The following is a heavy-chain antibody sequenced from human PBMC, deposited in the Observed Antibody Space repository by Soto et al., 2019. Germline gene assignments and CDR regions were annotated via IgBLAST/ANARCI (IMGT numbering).Heavy chain of an antibody. CDR2: ISSTTNYI. CDR1: GFTFTRYS. Sequence: GSLRLSCAASGFTFTRYSMNWVRQAPGKGLEWVSSISSTTNYIYYGDSMKGRFTISRDDAKNSLYLEMNSLRAEDTAVYYCARESEDLTSNFDYWGQGTLVTVSS. V-gene: IGHV3-21*06. CDR3: ARESEDLTSNFDY. J-gene: IGHJ4*02.